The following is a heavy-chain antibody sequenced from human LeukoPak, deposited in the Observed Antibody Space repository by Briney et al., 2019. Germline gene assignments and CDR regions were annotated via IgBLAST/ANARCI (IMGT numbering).Heavy chain of an antibody. V-gene: IGHV4-39*01. D-gene: IGHD3-22*01. J-gene: IGHJ3*02. CDR2: IYYSGST. CDR1: GGSISSSSYY. Sequence: SETLSLTCTVSGGSISSSSYYWGWIRQPPGKGLEWIGSIYYSGSTYYNPSLKSRLTISVDISKNQFSLRLSSVTAADTAVYYCAKSRNYYESRDAFDIWGQGTMVTVSS. CDR3: AKSRNYYESRDAFDI.